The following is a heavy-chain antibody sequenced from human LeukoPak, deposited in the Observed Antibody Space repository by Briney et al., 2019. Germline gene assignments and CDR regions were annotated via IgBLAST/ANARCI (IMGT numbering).Heavy chain of an antibody. CDR3: AKDVYYDSSGYYRL. CDR2: ISGSGGST. Sequence: GGSLRLSCAASGFTFSSYAMSWVRQAPGKGLEWVSAISGSGGSTYYADSVKGRFTISRDNSKNTLYLQMNSLRAEDTALYYCAKDVYYDSSGYYRLWGQGTLVTVSS. CDR1: GFTFSSYA. J-gene: IGHJ4*02. D-gene: IGHD3-22*01. V-gene: IGHV3-23*01.